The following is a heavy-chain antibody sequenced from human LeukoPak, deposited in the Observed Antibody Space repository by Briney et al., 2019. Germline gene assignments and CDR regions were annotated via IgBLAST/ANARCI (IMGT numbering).Heavy chain of an antibody. Sequence: SETLSLTCTVSGGSISSGSYYWSWIRQPAGKGLEWIGRIYTSGSTNYNPSLKSRVTISVDTSKNQFSLKLSSVTAADTAVYYCASLTIFGVKKNDYWGQGTLVTVSS. CDR1: GGSISSGSYY. D-gene: IGHD3-3*01. J-gene: IGHJ4*02. CDR3: ASLTIFGVKKNDY. V-gene: IGHV4-61*02. CDR2: IYTSGST.